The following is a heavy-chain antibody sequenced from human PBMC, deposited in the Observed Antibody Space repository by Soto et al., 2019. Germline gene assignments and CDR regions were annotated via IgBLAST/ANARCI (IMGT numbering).Heavy chain of an antibody. CDR2: IRGSGGPT. V-gene: IGHV3-23*01. CDR3: AKDRPPYYDFWSGPAP. Sequence: TFSNYAMSWVRQAPGKGLEWVSLIRGSGGPTNYADSVKGRFTVSRDNSKNMLFLQMNSLRAEDTAVYYCAKDRPPYYDFWSGPAPWGQGTLVTVSS. CDR1: TFSNYA. D-gene: IGHD3-3*01. J-gene: IGHJ5*02.